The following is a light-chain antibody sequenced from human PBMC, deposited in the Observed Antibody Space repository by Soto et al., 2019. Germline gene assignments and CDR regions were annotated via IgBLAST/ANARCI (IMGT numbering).Light chain of an antibody. J-gene: IGKJ1*01. CDR3: QQYGSSPRT. CDR1: QSVSSSY. CDR2: GAS. V-gene: IGKV3-20*01. Sequence: SVLTQSPGTLSLSPGERATLSCRASQSVSSSYLVWYQQKPGQPPRLLIYGASTRATGIPDRFSGSGSGTDFTLTISRLEPEDFAVYYCQQYGSSPRTFGQGTKV.